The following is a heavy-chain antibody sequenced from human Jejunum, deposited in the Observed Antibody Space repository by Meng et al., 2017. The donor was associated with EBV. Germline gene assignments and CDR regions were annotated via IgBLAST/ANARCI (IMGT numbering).Heavy chain of an antibody. CDR2: IHYGGGT. CDR3: ARLEKVGAEYYFDY. Sequence: HVSLQESGPGLGNPCATLSLTCLGTGGSLSGYHLIWTPQPPGKGLDWIAYIHYGGGTRYHPSLQSQVTISVDTSQSQFSLKLSSLTAADTAVYYCARLEKVGAEYYFDYWGQGALVTVSS. V-gene: IGHV4-59*07. D-gene: IGHD1-26*01. J-gene: IGHJ4*02. CDR1: GGSLSGYH.